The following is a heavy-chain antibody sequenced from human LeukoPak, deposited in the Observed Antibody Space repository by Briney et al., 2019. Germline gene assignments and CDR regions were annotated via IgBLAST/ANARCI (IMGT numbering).Heavy chain of an antibody. CDR1: GGTFSSYA. D-gene: IGHD5-24*01. Sequence: SVKVSCKASGGTFSSYAISWVRQAPGQGLEWMGGIIPIFGTANYAQKFQGRVTITTDESTSTAYMELSSLRSEDTALDYRARDTQKGWLHGRTGAFDIWGQGTMVTVSS. CDR2: IIPIFGTA. J-gene: IGHJ3*02. CDR3: ARDTQKGWLHGRTGAFDI. V-gene: IGHV1-69*05.